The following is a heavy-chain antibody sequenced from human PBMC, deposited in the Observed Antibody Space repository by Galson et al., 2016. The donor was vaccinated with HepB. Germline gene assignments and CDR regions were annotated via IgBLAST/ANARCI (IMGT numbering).Heavy chain of an antibody. V-gene: IGHV5-51*01. CDR2: IHPGDSDT. CDR3: ESLLWFGERGLDSGMDV. J-gene: IGHJ6*02. D-gene: IGHD3-10*01. CDR1: GYNFTSYW. Sequence: QSGAEVKKPGESLKISCKGSGYNFTSYWIGWVRQMPGKGLEWMGIIHPGDSDTRYNPSFQGQVNISADKSISTAYLQWISLKAPDSAMYYCESLLWFGERGLDSGMDVWGQGTTVTVSS.